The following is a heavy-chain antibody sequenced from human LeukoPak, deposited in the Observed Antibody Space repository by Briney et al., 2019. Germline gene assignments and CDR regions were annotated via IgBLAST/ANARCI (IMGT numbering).Heavy chain of an antibody. CDR3: ARAGEPWGLPSYYYYYMDV. CDR1: GFTFSSYA. V-gene: IGHV3-30-3*01. D-gene: IGHD1-26*01. Sequence: GGSLRLSCAASGFTFSSYAMHWVRQAPGKGLEWVAVISYDGSNKYYADSVKGRFTISRDNSKNTLYLQMNSLRAEDTAVYYCARAGEPWGLPSYYYYYMDVWGKGTTVTVSS. CDR2: ISYDGSNK. J-gene: IGHJ6*03.